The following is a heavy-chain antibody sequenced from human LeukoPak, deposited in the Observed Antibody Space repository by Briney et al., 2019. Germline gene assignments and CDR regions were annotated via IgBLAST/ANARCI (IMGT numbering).Heavy chain of an antibody. V-gene: IGHV3-23*01. D-gene: IGHD2-2*02. CDR3: ANSRSSSSTSCYNY. J-gene: IGHJ4*02. CDR1: GFPFSSYA. CDR2: ISGSGAST. Sequence: GGSLRLSCAASGFPFSSYAMNWVRQAPGKGLEWVSAISGSGASTYYADSVKDRFTLSRDDSKNTLYLQMNSLRAEDTAVYYCANSRSSSSTSCYNYWGQGTLVTVSS.